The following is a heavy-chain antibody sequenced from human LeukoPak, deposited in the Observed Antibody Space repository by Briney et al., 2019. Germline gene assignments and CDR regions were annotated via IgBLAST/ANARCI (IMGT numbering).Heavy chain of an antibody. Sequence: SETLSLTCTVSGGSISSYYWSWIRQPPGKGLEWIGYIYYSGSTNYNPSLKSRVTISVDTSKNQFSLKLSSVTAADTAVYYCARESQARNSGSFIWGQGTLVTVSS. D-gene: IGHD1-26*01. J-gene: IGHJ4*02. V-gene: IGHV4-59*01. CDR2: IYYSGST. CDR3: ARESQARNSGSFI. CDR1: GGSISSYY.